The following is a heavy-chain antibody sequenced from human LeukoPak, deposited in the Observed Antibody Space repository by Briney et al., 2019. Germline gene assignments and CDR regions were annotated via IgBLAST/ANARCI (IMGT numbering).Heavy chain of an antibody. V-gene: IGHV3-30*02. J-gene: IGHJ4*02. CDR2: IHSDGSNK. D-gene: IGHD3-10*01. CDR1: GFTFSSYG. CDR3: AKMVWVGESTNDY. Sequence: GGSLRLSCAASGFTFSSYGMHWVRQAPGKGLEWVTFIHSDGSNKCYADSVKGRFTISRDNSKNTLYLQMSSLRAEDTAVYYCAKMVWVGESTNDYWGQGTLVTVSS.